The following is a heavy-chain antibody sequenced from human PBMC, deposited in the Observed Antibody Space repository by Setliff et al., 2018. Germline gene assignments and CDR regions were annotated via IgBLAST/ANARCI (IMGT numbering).Heavy chain of an antibody. CDR2: IYTSGST. Sequence: PSETLSLTCTVSGGSISSYYWSWIRQPAGKGLEWIGRIYTSGSTNYNPSLKSRVTMSVDTSKNQFSLKLSSVTAADTAVYYCARGRGYCSSTSCSTYYYYGMDVWGQGTTVTVSS. J-gene: IGHJ6*02. V-gene: IGHV4-4*07. CDR3: ARGRGYCSSTSCSTYYYYGMDV. CDR1: GGSISSYY. D-gene: IGHD2-2*01.